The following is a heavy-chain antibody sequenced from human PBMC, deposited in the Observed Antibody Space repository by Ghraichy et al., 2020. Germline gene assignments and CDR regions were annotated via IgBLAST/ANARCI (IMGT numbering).Heavy chain of an antibody. D-gene: IGHD5-12*01. CDR2: IIPILGIA. J-gene: IGHJ6*02. V-gene: IGHV1-69*04. Sequence: SVKVSCKASGGTFSSYAISWVRQAPGQGLEWMGRIIPILGIANYAQKFQGRVTITADKSTSTAYMELSSLRSEDTAVYYCATPLYSGYDRAAYYYYGMDVWGQGTTVTVSS. CDR3: ATPLYSGYDRAAYYYYGMDV. CDR1: GGTFSSYA.